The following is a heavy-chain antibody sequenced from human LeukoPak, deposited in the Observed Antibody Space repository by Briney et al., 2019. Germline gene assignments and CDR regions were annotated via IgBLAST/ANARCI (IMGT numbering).Heavy chain of an antibody. CDR2: INPNSGGT. D-gene: IGHD4-17*01. V-gene: IGHV1-2*02. CDR3: ASRSYGDYGYFQH. Sequence: ASVKVSCKASGYTFTGYYMHWVRQAPGQGLEWMGWINPNSGGTNYAQKFQGRVTMTRDTSISTAYMELSRLRSDGTAVYYCASRSYGDYGYFQHWGQGTLVTVSS. CDR1: GYTFTGYY. J-gene: IGHJ1*01.